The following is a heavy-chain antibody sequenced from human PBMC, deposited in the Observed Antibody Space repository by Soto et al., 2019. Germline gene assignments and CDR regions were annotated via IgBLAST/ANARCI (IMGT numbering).Heavy chain of an antibody. CDR2: IYYSGST. J-gene: IGHJ6*02. CDR1: GGSISSYY. Sequence: SETLSLTCTVSGGSISSYYWSWIRQPPGKGLEWIGYIYYSGSTNYNPSLKSRVTISVDTSKNQFSLKLSFVTAADTAVYYCARGVVVPARKSNPYYYYGMDVWGQGTTVTVSS. D-gene: IGHD2-2*01. V-gene: IGHV4-59*01. CDR3: ARGVVVPARKSNPYYYYGMDV.